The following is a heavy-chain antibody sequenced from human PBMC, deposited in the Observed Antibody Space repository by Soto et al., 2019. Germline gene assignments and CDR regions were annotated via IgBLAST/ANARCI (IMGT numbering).Heavy chain of an antibody. Sequence: GGSLRLSCAASGFTFSSYWMHWVRQAPGKGLVWVSRINSDGSSTSYADSVKGRFTISRDNAKNTLYLQMNSLRAEDTAVYYCAREYGDYVGEEYFQNWGQGTLVTVSS. CDR2: INSDGSST. V-gene: IGHV3-74*01. D-gene: IGHD4-17*01. CDR3: AREYGDYVGEEYFQN. J-gene: IGHJ1*01. CDR1: GFTFSSYW.